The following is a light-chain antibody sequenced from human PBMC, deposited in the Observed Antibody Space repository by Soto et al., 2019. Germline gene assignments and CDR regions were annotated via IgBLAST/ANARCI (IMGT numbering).Light chain of an antibody. CDR3: QQYNSYWT. CDR1: QSISSW. J-gene: IGKJ1*01. Sequence: DIKMTHSPSTLSAAIRYRVSITCRASQSISSWLAWYQQKPGKAPKLLIYKASSLESGVPSRFSGSGSGTEFTLTISSLQPDDVATYYCQQYNSYWTLGQGTKVDIK. V-gene: IGKV1-5*03. CDR2: KAS.